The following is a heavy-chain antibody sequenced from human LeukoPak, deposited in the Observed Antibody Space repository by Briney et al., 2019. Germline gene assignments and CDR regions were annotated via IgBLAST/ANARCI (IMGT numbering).Heavy chain of an antibody. CDR3: AKGSESGYSYGYSYYYYMDV. D-gene: IGHD5-18*01. V-gene: IGHV3-23*01. Sequence: GGSLRLSCAASGFTFSSYAMSWVRQAPGKGLEWVSAISGSGGSTYYADSVKGRFTISRDNSKNTLYLQMNSLRAEDTAVYYCAKGSESGYSYGYSYYYYMDVWGKGTTVTVSS. CDR2: ISGSGGST. CDR1: GFTFSSYA. J-gene: IGHJ6*03.